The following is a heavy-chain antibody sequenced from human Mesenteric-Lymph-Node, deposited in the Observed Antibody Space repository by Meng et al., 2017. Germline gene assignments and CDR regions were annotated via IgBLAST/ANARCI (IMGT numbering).Heavy chain of an antibody. CDR2: IYYSGST. CDR3: ARVSSGWDYFDY. V-gene: IGHV4-31*03. D-gene: IGHD6-19*01. J-gene: IGHJ4*02. CDR1: GGSVSSGGYY. Sequence: QESGPGLVKPSQTLSLTCTVSGGSVSSGGYYWTWIRQHPGKGLEWFGHIYYSGSTFYNPSLKRRVIISIDTSKNQFSLNLRSVTAADTAVYYCARVSSGWDYFDYWGQGTLVTVSS.